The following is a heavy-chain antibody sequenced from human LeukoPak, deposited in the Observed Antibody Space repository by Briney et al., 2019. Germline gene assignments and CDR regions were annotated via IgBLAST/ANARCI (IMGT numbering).Heavy chain of an antibody. D-gene: IGHD3-3*01. CDR1: GFTFSDHY. J-gene: IGHJ5*02. V-gene: IGHV3-72*01. Sequence: GGSLRLSCAASGFTFSDHYMDWVRQAPGKGLEWVGRSRYKDKSFSTDYAASVKGRFTISSDDSKNSLYLQMNSLRAEDTAVYYCVRVYGGEHRTSQYNWFDPWGQGTLVTVSS. CDR2: SRYKDKSFST. CDR3: VRVYGGEHRTSQYNWFDP.